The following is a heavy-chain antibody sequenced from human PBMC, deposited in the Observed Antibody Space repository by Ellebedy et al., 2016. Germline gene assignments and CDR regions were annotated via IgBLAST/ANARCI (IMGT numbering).Heavy chain of an antibody. CDR1: GFMFSSYW. Sequence: GGSLRLXCTASGFMFSSYWMSWVRQAPGKGLEWVANIKPDGSAASYVDSVKGRFTISSDNAKNSLYLQMNSLRADDAAVYYCGVSIDRGPVSFYYYGMDVWGQGTTVTVSS. D-gene: IGHD3-10*01. CDR3: GVSIDRGPVSFYYYGMDV. CDR2: IKPDGSAA. J-gene: IGHJ6*02. V-gene: IGHV3-7*02.